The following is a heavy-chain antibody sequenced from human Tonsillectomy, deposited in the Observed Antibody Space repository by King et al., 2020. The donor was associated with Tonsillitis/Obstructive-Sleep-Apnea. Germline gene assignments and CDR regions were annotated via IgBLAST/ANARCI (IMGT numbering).Heavy chain of an antibody. CDR2: ISYDGSDK. CDR1: GFTFSAYG. J-gene: IGHJ4*02. D-gene: IGHD5-18*01. CDR3: AKAQTPGYSYGPFDY. Sequence: VQLVESGGGVVQPGGSLRLSCAASGFTFSAYGMHWVRQAPGKGLEWVALISYDGSDKYYADSVKGRFTISRDSSKNTLYLQMSSLRAEDTAVYYCAKAQTPGYSYGPFDYWGQGTLVTVSS. V-gene: IGHV3-30*18.